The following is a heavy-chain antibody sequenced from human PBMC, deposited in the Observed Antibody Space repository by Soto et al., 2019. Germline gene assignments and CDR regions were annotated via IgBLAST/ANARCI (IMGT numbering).Heavy chain of an antibody. CDR2: ITPIFGTA. V-gene: IGHV1-69*13. D-gene: IGHD2-2*01. J-gene: IGHJ6*02. Sequence: SVKVSCKASGGTFRSYAFSWVRQAPGQGLEWMGGITPIFGTANYAPDLQGRVTITADESTSTAYMEVSSLRSDDTAVYYCARAVEYCTSPSCVNFYYYGMDVWGQGTTVTVSS. CDR1: GGTFRSYA. CDR3: ARAVEYCTSPSCVNFYYYGMDV.